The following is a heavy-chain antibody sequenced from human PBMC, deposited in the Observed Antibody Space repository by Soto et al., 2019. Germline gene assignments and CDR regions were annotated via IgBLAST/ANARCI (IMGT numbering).Heavy chain of an antibody. J-gene: IGHJ5*02. CDR1: GFRFSSYE. CDR3: ANTGGST. V-gene: IGHV3-48*03. CDR2: VSSSGITK. Sequence: PGGSLRLSCAASGFRFSSYEMDWVRQAPGKGLEWVSYVSSSGITKYYADSVKGRFTISRDNAQKSLYLQIHSLRAEDTAIYYCANTGGSTWGQGTLVTVSS. D-gene: IGHD6-13*01.